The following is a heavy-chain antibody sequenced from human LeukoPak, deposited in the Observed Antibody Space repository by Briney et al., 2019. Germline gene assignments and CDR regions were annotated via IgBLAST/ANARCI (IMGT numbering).Heavy chain of an antibody. CDR2: IYHSGST. CDR3: ARDSYDSSGYYYYYMDV. Sequence: SETLSLTCTVSGYSISSGYYWGWIRQPPGKGLEWIGSIYHSGSTYYNPSLKSRVTISVDTSKNQFSLKLSSVTAADTAVYYCARDSYDSSGYYYYYMDVWGKGTTVTVSS. D-gene: IGHD3-22*01. CDR1: GYSISSGYY. J-gene: IGHJ6*03. V-gene: IGHV4-38-2*02.